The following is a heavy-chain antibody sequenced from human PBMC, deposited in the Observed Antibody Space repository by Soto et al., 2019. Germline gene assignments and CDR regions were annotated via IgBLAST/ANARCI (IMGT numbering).Heavy chain of an antibody. V-gene: IGHV1-2*04. CDR1: GYTFTGYY. CDR2: INPNSGGT. Sequence: VSCKASGYTFTGYYMHWVRQAPGQGLEWMGWINPNSGGTNYAQKFQGWVTMTRDTSISTAYMELSSLRSEDTAVYYCARSLYDILTGSVLNWFDPWGQGTRVTVSS. D-gene: IGHD3-9*01. CDR3: ARSLYDILTGSVLNWFDP. J-gene: IGHJ5*02.